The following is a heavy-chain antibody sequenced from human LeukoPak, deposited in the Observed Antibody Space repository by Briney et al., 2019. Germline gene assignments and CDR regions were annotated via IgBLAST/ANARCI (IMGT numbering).Heavy chain of an antibody. CDR3: ARWSGYYFY. V-gene: IGHV4-34*01. J-gene: IGHJ4*02. CDR2: INHSGST. Sequence: SETLSLTCAVYGGSFSGYYWSWIRQPPGKGLEWIGEINHSGSTNYNPSLKSRVTISVDTSKKQFSLKLSSVTAADTAVYYCARWSGYYFYWGQGTLVTVSS. CDR1: GGSFSGYY. D-gene: IGHD3-3*01.